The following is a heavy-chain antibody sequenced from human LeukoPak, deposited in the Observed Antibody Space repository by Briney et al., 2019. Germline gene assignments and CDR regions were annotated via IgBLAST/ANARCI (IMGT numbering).Heavy chain of an antibody. CDR1: GYTFTGYY. D-gene: IGHD7-27*01. J-gene: IGHJ4*02. CDR2: INPNSGDT. CDR3: ARTGGLTGDYSHPDI. V-gene: IGHV1-2*02. Sequence: ASVKVSCKASGYTFTGYYMHWVRQAPGQGLEWMGWINPNSGDTNYAQKFQGRVTMTRDTSISTAYMELSRLRSDDTAVYYCARTGGLTGDYSHPDIWGQGTLVTVSS.